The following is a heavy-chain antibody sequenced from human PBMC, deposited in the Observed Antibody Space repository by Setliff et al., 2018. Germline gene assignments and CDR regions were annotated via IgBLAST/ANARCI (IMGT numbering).Heavy chain of an antibody. J-gene: IGHJ4*02. CDR1: GYTFTDYG. V-gene: IGHV1-18*01. D-gene: IGHD2-8*01. Sequence: ASVKVSCKASGYTFTDYGVTWVRQAPGQGLEWVGWISPYSGNTYYAQKFQDRITLTTDTSTNTGYLELRGLRSDDTAVYYCLRLVRYCTKIACQATSGDEVWGLGTLVTVSS. CDR3: LRLVRYCTKIACQATSGDEV. CDR2: ISPYSGNT.